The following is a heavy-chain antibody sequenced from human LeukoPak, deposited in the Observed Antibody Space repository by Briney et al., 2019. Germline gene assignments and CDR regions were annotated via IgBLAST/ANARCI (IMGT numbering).Heavy chain of an antibody. Sequence: ASVKVSCKASGYTFTGYYMHWVRQAPGQGLEWMGWINPNSGGTNYAQKFQGRVTMTRDTSISTAYMELSRLRSDDTAVYYCARDLSEYCSSTSCYGGDYWGQGTLVTVSP. D-gene: IGHD2-2*01. CDR1: GYTFTGYY. J-gene: IGHJ4*02. V-gene: IGHV1-2*02. CDR3: ARDLSEYCSSTSCYGGDY. CDR2: INPNSGGT.